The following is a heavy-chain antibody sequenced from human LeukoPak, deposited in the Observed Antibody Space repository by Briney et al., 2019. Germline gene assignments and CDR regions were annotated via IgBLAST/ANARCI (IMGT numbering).Heavy chain of an antibody. V-gene: IGHV4-59*01. Sequence: PSETLSLTCTVSGGSISSYYWSWFLQPPRKGLEWIGYIYYSGSTNYNPSLKSRVTITVDTSKNQFSLKLSSVTAADTAVYYCARDIRAFDIWGQGTMVTVSS. CDR2: IYYSGST. J-gene: IGHJ3*02. CDR3: ARDIRAFDI. CDR1: GGSISSYY.